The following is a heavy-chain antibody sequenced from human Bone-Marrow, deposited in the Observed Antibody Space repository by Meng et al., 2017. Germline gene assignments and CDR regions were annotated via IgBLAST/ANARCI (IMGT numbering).Heavy chain of an antibody. D-gene: IGHD5-18*01. J-gene: IGHJ4*02. CDR2: IIPIFGTA. CDR3: ARALGYSYGYGWNY. Sequence: SVKVSCKASGYTFTSYGISWVRQAPGQGLEWMGGIIPIFGTANYAQKFQGRVTITADKSTSTAYMELSSLRSEDTAVYYCARALGYSYGYGWNYWGQGTLVTVSS. CDR1: GYTFTSYG. V-gene: IGHV1-69*06.